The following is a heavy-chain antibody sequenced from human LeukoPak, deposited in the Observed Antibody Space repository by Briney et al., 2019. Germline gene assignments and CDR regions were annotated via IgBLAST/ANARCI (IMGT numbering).Heavy chain of an antibody. D-gene: IGHD3-22*01. CDR2: IYSSGST. CDR3: ARLYYYDSSGH. V-gene: IGHV4-4*07. J-gene: IGHJ4*02. Sequence: SETLSLTCTVSGDSIRTYYWSWIRQPAGKGLEWIGRIYSSGSTYYNPSLKSRVTISVDTSKNQFSLKLSSVTAADTAVYYCARLYYYDSSGHWGQGTLVTVSS. CDR1: GDSIRTYY.